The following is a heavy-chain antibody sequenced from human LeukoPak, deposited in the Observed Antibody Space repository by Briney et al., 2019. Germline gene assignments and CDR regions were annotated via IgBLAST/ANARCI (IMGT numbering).Heavy chain of an antibody. J-gene: IGHJ4*02. V-gene: IGHV3-33*08. Sequence: GGSLRLSCAASGFTFSSYGMHWVRQAPGKGLEWVAVIWYDGSNKYYADSVKGRFTISRDNSKNTLYLQMNSLRAEDTAVYYCARESYYDSSGLDYWGQETLVTVSS. D-gene: IGHD3-22*01. CDR2: IWYDGSNK. CDR1: GFTFSSYG. CDR3: ARESYYDSSGLDY.